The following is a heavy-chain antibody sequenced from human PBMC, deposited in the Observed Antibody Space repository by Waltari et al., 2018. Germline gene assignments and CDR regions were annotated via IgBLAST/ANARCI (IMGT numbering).Heavy chain of an antibody. D-gene: IGHD3-3*01. CDR2: ISGSGGRT. V-gene: IGHV3-23*01. Sequence: EVQLLESGGGLVQPGGSLRLSCAASGFTFSSYAMSWVRQAPGKGLEWVYAISGSGGRTYYADSVKGRFTISRDNAKNTLYLQMNSLRAEDTAVYYCAKAPFWSGYSPYYYYMDVWGKGTTVTVSS. J-gene: IGHJ6*03. CDR1: GFTFSSYA. CDR3: AKAPFWSGYSPYYYYMDV.